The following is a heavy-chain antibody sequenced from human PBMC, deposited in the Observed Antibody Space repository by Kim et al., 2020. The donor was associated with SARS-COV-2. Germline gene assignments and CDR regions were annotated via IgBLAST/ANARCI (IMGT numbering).Heavy chain of an antibody. V-gene: IGHV3-23*01. Sequence: DSVNGRFSISRDNSKNTLYLQMNSLRAEDTAVYYCAKDRAGYSYGYDAFDLWGQGTMVTVAS. J-gene: IGHJ3*01. CDR3: AKDRAGYSYGYDAFDL. D-gene: IGHD5-18*01.